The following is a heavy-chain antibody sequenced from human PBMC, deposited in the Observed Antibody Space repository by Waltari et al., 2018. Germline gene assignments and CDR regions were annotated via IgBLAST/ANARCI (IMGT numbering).Heavy chain of an antibody. Sequence: VQLVQSGAEVKKPGASVKVYCKASGFTFTSYAMHGVRPAPGHRLARMGWINAGNGNTKYSQEFQGRVTITRDTSASTAYMELSSLRSEDMSVYYCASEFGELFDYWGQGTLVTVSS. J-gene: IGHJ4*02. CDR3: ASEFGELFDY. CDR1: GFTFTSYA. D-gene: IGHD3-10*01. V-gene: IGHV1-3*03. CDR2: INAGNGNT.